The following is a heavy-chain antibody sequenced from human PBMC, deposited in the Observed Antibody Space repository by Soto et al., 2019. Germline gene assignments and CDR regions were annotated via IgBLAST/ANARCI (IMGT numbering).Heavy chain of an antibody. Sequence: EVQLVESGGGLIQPGGSLRLSCVVSGFTVSSSNYMSWVRQAPGKGLEWVSVIYTGGTTYYADSVKGRFTISRDNSESTLYLQMNSLRAEDTAVYYCHGYGYWGQGTLVTVSS. V-gene: IGHV3-53*01. CDR1: GFTVSSSNY. D-gene: IGHD5-12*01. CDR2: IYTGGTT. CDR3: HGYGY. J-gene: IGHJ4*02.